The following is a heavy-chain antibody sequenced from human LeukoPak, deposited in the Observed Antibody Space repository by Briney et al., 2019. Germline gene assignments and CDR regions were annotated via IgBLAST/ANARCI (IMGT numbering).Heavy chain of an antibody. Sequence: PGGSLRLSCAASGFTFSSYGMHWVRQAPGKGLEWVAFIRYDGSNKYYADSVKGRFTISRDNSKNTLYLQMNSLRAEDTAVYYGAKDSFTLHSYGIDYWGRGTLVSVSS. D-gene: IGHD5-18*01. CDR3: AKDSFTLHSYGIDY. CDR2: IRYDGSNK. V-gene: IGHV3-30*02. CDR1: GFTFSSYG. J-gene: IGHJ4*02.